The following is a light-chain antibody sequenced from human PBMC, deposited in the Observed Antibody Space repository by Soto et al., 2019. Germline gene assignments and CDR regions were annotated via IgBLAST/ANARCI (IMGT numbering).Light chain of an antibody. CDR2: GAS. J-gene: IGKJ5*01. CDR3: QQHNKWPIT. Sequence: EIVMTQSPATLSVSPLETATLSCRASESTNNYLAWYQQKPGQAPRLLIDGASTRAAGIPPRFSGSGSGTDFTLTISSLQPEDSAVYYCQQHNKWPITFGEGTQLDIK. V-gene: IGKV3-15*01. CDR1: ESTNNY.